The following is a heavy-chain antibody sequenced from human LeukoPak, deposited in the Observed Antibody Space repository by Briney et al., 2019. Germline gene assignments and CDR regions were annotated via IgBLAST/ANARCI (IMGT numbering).Heavy chain of an antibody. CDR3: ARDYKYAFDN. CDR2: IGIDSGNT. V-gene: IGHV3-48*01. Sequence: GGSLRLSCAASGFTFGDYSMNWVRQAPGKGVEWISYIGIDSGNTNYADSVKGRFTISGDKAKNSLYLQMNSLRVEDTAVYYCARDYKYAFDNWGQGTLVTVSS. D-gene: IGHD5-24*01. J-gene: IGHJ4*02. CDR1: GFTFGDYS.